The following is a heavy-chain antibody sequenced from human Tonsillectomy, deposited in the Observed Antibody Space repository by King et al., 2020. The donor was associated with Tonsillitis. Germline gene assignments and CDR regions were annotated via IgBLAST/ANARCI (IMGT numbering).Heavy chain of an antibody. J-gene: IGHJ3*02. Sequence: VQLVESGGGLVQPGGSLRLSCAASGFTFSSYWMHWVRQAPGKGLVWVSRINSDGSSTRYADSVKGRFTISSDNAKNTLYLQMNSLRAEDTAVYYCARESVAAWGAFDIWGQGTMVTVSS. CDR2: INSDGSST. D-gene: IGHD2-15*01. V-gene: IGHV3-74*01. CDR1: GFTFSSYW. CDR3: ARESVAAWGAFDI.